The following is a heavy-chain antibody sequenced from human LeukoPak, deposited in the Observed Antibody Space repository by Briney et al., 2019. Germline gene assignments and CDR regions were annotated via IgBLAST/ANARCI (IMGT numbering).Heavy chain of an antibody. Sequence: PGGSLRLSCAASGFTFSSYWMSWVRQAPGKGLEWVANIKQDGSEKYYVDSVKGRFTISRDNAKNSLYLQMNSLRAEDTAVYYCARLYYDFWSGYCFDYWGQGTLVTVS. CDR2: IKQDGSEK. CDR1: GFTFSSYW. D-gene: IGHD3-3*01. CDR3: ARLYYDFWSGYCFDY. J-gene: IGHJ4*02. V-gene: IGHV3-7*01.